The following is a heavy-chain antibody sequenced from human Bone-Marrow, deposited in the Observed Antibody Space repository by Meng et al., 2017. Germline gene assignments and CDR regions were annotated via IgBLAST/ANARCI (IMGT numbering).Heavy chain of an antibody. V-gene: IGHV3-9*01. D-gene: IGHD3-10*01. CDR2: ISWNSGSI. CDR3: AKDISASGTYYIDY. Sequence: SLKISCAVSGFTFDDYAMHWVRQAPGKGLEWVSGISWNSGSIGYADSVKGRFTISRDNAKHSLYLQMNTLRAEDTALYYCAKDISASGTYYIDYWGQGTLVTVSS. J-gene: IGHJ4*02. CDR1: GFTFDDYA.